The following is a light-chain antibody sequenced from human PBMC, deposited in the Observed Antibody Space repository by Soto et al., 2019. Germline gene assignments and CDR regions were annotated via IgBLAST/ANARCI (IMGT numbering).Light chain of an antibody. CDR3: QQYYSFPRT. CDR1: QSIGTN. Sequence: EIQMTQSPSSLSASVGDRVTITCRASQSIGTNLNWYHQKPGKAPNLLIYDASSLQSGVPSRFSGSGSGTDFTLTISSLQPEDFATYFCQQYYSFPRTFGQGTKVDIK. CDR2: DAS. V-gene: IGKV1-39*01. J-gene: IGKJ2*01.